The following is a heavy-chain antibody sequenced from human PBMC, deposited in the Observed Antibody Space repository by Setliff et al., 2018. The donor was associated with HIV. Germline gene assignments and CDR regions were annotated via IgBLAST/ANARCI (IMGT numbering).Heavy chain of an antibody. D-gene: IGHD1-1*01. J-gene: IGHJ5*02. CDR1: GYSFTSYW. V-gene: IGHV5-51*01. CDR3: ARAQRAGKSEFDT. CDR2: IWPDDSDA. Sequence: GESLKISCKGSGYSFTSYWIGWVRQMPGKGLEWIGNIWPDDSDAIYSPSFQGQVTLSVDRSITTVYLHWTSVKASDTAKYFCARAQRAGKSEFDTWGQGTLVTVSS.